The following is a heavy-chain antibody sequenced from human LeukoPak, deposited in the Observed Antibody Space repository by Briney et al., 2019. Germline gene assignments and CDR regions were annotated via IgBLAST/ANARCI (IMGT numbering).Heavy chain of an antibody. V-gene: IGHV4-39*01. CDR1: GGSISSSSYY. CDR3: ARGLDSYDSSGQFVY. CDR2: IHYSGST. D-gene: IGHD3-22*01. J-gene: IGHJ4*02. Sequence: GSLSLTCTVSGGSISSSSYYWGWIRQPPGKGLEWIGSIHYSGSTYFNPSLKSRVTIFVDTSKNQFSLKLSSVTAADTAVYYCARGLDSYDSSGQFVYWGQGTLVTVSS.